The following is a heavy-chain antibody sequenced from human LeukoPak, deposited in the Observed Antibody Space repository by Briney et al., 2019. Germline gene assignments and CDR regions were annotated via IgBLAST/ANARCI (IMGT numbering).Heavy chain of an antibody. J-gene: IGHJ4*02. CDR2: INWNGGST. V-gene: IGHV3-20*04. CDR3: ARGRILRGYFDY. Sequence: PGGSLRLSCAASGFTFGDYGMSWVRQAPGKGLEWVSGINWNGGSTGYADSVKGRLTLSRDNATNSLYLQMNSLRAEDTALYYCARGRILRGYFDYWGQGTLVTVSS. CDR1: GFTFGDYG. D-gene: IGHD2/OR15-2a*01.